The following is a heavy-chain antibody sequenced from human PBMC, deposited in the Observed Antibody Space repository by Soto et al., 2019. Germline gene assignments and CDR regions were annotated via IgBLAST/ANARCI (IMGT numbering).Heavy chain of an antibody. CDR2: INWNGGST. CDR3: ARRLHYDSSGYYFDY. V-gene: IGHV3-20*04. J-gene: IGHJ4*02. Sequence: EVQLVESGGGVVRPGGSLRLSCAASGFTFDDYGMSWVRQAPGKGLAWVSGINWNGGSTGYADSVKGRFTISRDNAKNSLYLQMNSLRAEDTALYYCARRLHYDSSGYYFDYWGQGTLVTVSS. D-gene: IGHD3-22*01. CDR1: GFTFDDYG.